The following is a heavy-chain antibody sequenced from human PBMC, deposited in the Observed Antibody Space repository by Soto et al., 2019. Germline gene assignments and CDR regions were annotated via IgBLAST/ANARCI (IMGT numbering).Heavy chain of an antibody. J-gene: IGHJ4*02. Sequence: ASVKVSCKASGYTFTSYYMHWVRQAPGQGLEWMGIINPSGGSTSYAQKFQGRVTMTRDTSTSTVYMELSSLRSEDTAVYYCARDSTSLAAAGTLFDYWGQGTLVTVSS. CDR3: ARDSTSLAAAGTLFDY. V-gene: IGHV1-46*01. CDR1: GYTFTSYY. D-gene: IGHD6-13*01. CDR2: INPSGGST.